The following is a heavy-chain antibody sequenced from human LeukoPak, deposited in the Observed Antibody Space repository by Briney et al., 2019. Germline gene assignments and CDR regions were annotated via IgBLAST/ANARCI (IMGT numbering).Heavy chain of an antibody. CDR1: GGSISYSSYY. D-gene: IGHD1-1*01. CDR3: ARLQLERRSYYYYMDV. V-gene: IGHV4-39*01. CDR2: IHYSGST. J-gene: IGHJ6*03. Sequence: SETLSLTCTVSGGSISYSSYYWGWIRQPPGKGLEWIGSIHYSGSTYYNPSLKSRVTISVDTSKNQFSLKLTSVTAADTAVYYCARLQLERRSYYYYMDVWGKGTTVTISS.